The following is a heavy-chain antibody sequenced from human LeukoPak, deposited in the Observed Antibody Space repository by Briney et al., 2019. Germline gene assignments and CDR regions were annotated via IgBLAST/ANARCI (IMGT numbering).Heavy chain of an antibody. CDR2: IRSKAHGATI. V-gene: IGHV3-49*03. Sequence: GGSLRLSCTTSGFNFDDYAMSWFRQAPGKGLEWVGYIRSKAHGATIEYAASVKGRLTISRDDSKNTAYLQMNSLKTEDTAVYYCTRGRRDLEYWGQGTLVTVSS. J-gene: IGHJ4*02. CDR1: GFNFDDYA. CDR3: TRGRRDLEY.